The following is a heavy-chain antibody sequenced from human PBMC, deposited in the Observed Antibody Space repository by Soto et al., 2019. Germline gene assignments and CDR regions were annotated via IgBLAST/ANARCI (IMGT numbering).Heavy chain of an antibody. Sequence: ASVKVSCKASGYTFTSYAMHWVRQAPGQRLEWMGWINAGNGNTKYSQKFQGRVTITRDTSASTAYMELSSLRSEDTAVYYCARVGTSSLRYGMDVWGQGTTVTVSS. CDR1: GYTFTSYA. D-gene: IGHD2-2*01. J-gene: IGHJ6*02. CDR2: INAGNGNT. V-gene: IGHV1-3*01. CDR3: ARVGTSSLRYGMDV.